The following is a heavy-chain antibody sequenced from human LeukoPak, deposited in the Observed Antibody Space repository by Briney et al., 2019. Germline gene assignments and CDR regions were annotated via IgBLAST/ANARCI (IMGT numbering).Heavy chain of an antibody. V-gene: IGHV4-59*08. CDR1: GGSISSYY. J-gene: IGHJ5*02. CDR3: ARHQAAAGSNWFDP. D-gene: IGHD6-13*01. Sequence: PSETLSLTCTVSGGSISSYYWSWIRQPPGKGLEWIGYIYYSGSTNYSPSLKSRVTISVDTSKNQFSLMLTSVTAADTAVYYCARHQAAAGSNWFDPWGQGTLVTVSS. CDR2: IYYSGST.